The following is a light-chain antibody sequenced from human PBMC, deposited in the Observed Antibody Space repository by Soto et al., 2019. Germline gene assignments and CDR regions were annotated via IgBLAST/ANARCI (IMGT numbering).Light chain of an antibody. J-gene: IGKJ1*01. CDR2: GAS. Sequence: VLTQSPGTLSLPPGERATLSCRASLSVSGSQLAWYQQKPGQPPRLLIYGASSRAAGIPDRFSGSGSGTDFTLTINRLEPEDFAVYYCQQYVTSRRTFGPGTKVDIK. V-gene: IGKV3-20*01. CDR3: QQYVTSRRT. CDR1: LSVSGSQ.